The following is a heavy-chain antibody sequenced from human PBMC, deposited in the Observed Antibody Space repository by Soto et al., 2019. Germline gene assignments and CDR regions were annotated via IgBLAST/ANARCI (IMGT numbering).Heavy chain of an antibody. J-gene: IGHJ6*02. CDR2: IYYSGST. D-gene: IGHD2-21*02. CDR1: GGSISRGGYY. V-gene: IGHV4-31*03. Sequence: QVQLQESGPGLVKPSQTLSLTCTVSGGSISRGGYYWSWVRQHPGKGLEWIGYIYYSGSTYYNPSLKSRVTISVDTSKNQFSLKPSSVTAAHTAVYYCARVCGGDCHYGMDVWGQGTTVTVSS. CDR3: ARVCGGDCHYGMDV.